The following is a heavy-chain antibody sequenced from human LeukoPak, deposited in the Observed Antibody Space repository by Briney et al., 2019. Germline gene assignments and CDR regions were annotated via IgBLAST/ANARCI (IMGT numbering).Heavy chain of an antibody. CDR2: INHSGST. CDR1: GFTFINHA. Sequence: GSLRLSCGASGFTFINHAMSWVRQSPGKGLEWIGEINHSGSTNYNPSLKSRVTISVDTSQNQFSLTVSSVTAADTAVYYCARDNVVVLADGASEYYYGMDVWGQGTTVTVSS. J-gene: IGHJ6*02. D-gene: IGHD2-15*01. V-gene: IGHV4-34*01. CDR3: ARDNVVVLADGASEYYYGMDV.